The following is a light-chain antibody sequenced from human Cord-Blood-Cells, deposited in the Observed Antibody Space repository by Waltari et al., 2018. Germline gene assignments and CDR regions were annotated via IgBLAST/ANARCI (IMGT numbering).Light chain of an antibody. Sequence: SYVLTQPPSVSVAPGKTARITCGGNNIGSKSVHWYQQKPGQAPVLVIYYDSDRPSGIPERFSGSKSGNTASLTISGLQAEDEADYYCSSYTSSSTRVFGGGTKLTVL. CDR3: SSYTSSSTRV. CDR1: NIGSKS. J-gene: IGLJ3*02. CDR2: YDS. V-gene: IGLV3-21*01.